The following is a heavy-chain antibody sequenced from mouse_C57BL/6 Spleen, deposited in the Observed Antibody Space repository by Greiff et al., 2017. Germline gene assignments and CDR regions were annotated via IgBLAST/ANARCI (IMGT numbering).Heavy chain of an antibody. J-gene: IGHJ3*01. D-gene: IGHD1-1*01. Sequence: EVHLVESGGGLVKPGGSLKLSCAASGFTFSDYGMHWVRQAPEKGLEWVAYISSGSSTIYYADTVKGRFTISRDNAKNTLFLQMTSLRSEDTAMYYCARFTTPFAYWGQGTLVTVSA. CDR3: ARFTTPFAY. V-gene: IGHV5-17*01. CDR1: GFTFSDYG. CDR2: ISSGSSTI.